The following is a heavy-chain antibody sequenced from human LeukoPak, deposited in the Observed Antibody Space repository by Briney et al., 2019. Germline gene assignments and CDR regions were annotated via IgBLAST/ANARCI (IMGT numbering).Heavy chain of an antibody. V-gene: IGHV3-23*01. D-gene: IGHD4-17*01. Sequence: GGSLRLSCAASGFTLRDYTMTWVRQAPGKGLEWVSGIYGSGGGQTFYADSVRGRFITSRDDSRNLVFLHMDRLRVEDTGLYYCAKDVKSDGVWDIDHWGQGTVVTVSS. CDR3: AKDVKSDGVWDIDH. J-gene: IGHJ4*02. CDR2: IYGSGGGQT. CDR1: GFTLRDYT.